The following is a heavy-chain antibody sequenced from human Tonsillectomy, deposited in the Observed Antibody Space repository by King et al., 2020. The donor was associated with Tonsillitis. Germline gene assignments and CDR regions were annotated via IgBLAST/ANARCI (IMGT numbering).Heavy chain of an antibody. CDR2: ISGSGGST. V-gene: IGHV3-23*04. D-gene: IGHD3-10*01. Sequence: VQLVESGGGLVQPGGSLRLSCTASGFTFSNYAMSWVRQAPGKGLESVSAISGSGGSTFYADSVKGRFTITRDISKNTLYLQMNSLRAEATAVYYCAKAGGDVLWFGIDYWGQGTLVTVSS. J-gene: IGHJ4*02. CDR1: GFTFSNYA. CDR3: AKAGGDVLWFGIDY.